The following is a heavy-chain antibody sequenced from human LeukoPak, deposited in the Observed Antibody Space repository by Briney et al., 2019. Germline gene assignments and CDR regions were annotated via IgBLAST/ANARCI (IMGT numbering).Heavy chain of an antibody. Sequence: PRGSLSLSCAPSAFTFSSYSINWVRHAPGKGLEWVSSISSSSSYIYYANSVKGRFTISRDNPKNSSYLQLTTLRTEDKAVYYCARDLAGCSSTSCYNPWGYYYYYMDVWGKGTTVTVSS. D-gene: IGHD2-2*02. CDR3: ARDLAGCSSTSCYNPWGYYYYYMDV. CDR2: ISSSSSYI. V-gene: IGHV3-21*01. J-gene: IGHJ6*03. CDR1: AFTFSSYS.